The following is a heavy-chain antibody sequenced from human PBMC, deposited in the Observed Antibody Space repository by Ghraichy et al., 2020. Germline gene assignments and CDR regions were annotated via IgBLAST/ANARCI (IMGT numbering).Heavy chain of an antibody. Sequence: GESLNISCAASGFTFSSYAMHWVRQAPGKGLEYVSAISSNGGSTYYANSVKGRFTISRDNSKNTLYLQMGSLRAEDITVYYCARVYDYSNWAFDYWGQGTLVTVSS. V-gene: IGHV3-64*01. CDR2: ISSNGGST. CDR1: GFTFSSYA. CDR3: ARVYDYSNWAFDY. D-gene: IGHD4-11*01. J-gene: IGHJ4*02.